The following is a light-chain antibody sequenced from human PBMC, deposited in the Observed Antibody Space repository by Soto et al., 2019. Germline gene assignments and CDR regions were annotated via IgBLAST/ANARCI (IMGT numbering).Light chain of an antibody. CDR2: EVS. CDR3: SSYTSSNTLV. Sequence: HSVLTQPASVSGSPGQSITISCTGTSSDVGGYNYVSWYQQHPGKAPKLMIYEVSNRPSGVSNRFSGSKSGNTASLTISGLQDEDEADYYCSSYTSSNTLVFGGGTKLTVL. J-gene: IGLJ2*01. CDR1: SSDVGGYNY. V-gene: IGLV2-14*01.